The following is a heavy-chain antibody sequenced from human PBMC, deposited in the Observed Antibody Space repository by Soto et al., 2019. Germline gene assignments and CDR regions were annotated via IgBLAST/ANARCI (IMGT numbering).Heavy chain of an antibody. D-gene: IGHD3-22*01. CDR1: GFSLSTSGVG. CDR2: IYWDGDN. J-gene: IGHJ4*02. V-gene: IGHV2-5*02. Sequence: SGPTLVNPTQTLTLTCTCSGFSLSTSGVGVGWIRQPPGKALEWLALIYWDGDNRSCPSLKSRLTITKDTSKNQVVLTTTNMDPVDTATYFCAHSPHYDTTGYYYFDHWGQGALVTVSS. CDR3: AHSPHYDTTGYYYFDH.